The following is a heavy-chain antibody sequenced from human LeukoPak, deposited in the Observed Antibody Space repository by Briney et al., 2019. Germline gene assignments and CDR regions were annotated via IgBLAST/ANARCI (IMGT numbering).Heavy chain of an antibody. J-gene: IGHJ4*02. D-gene: IGHD3-10*01. V-gene: IGHV3-73*01. CDR1: GFTFSGSA. CDR2: IRSKVNSYAT. CDR3: TRQFTMEGYDY. Sequence: GGSLKLSCAASGFTFSGSAVHWVRQASGEGLEWVGRIRSKVNSYATAYAASVKGRFTISRDDSKNTAYLQMDSLKTEDTAVYYCTRQFTMEGYDYWGQGTLVTVSS.